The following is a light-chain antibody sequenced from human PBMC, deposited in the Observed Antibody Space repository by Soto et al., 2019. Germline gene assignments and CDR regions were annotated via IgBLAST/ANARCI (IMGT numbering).Light chain of an antibody. CDR3: AAWDGSLSGRV. J-gene: IGLJ3*02. CDR1: SSNIGSRY. Sequence: QSVLTQPPAASGTPGQRVTISCSGSSSNIGSRYVYWNQQLPGTAPKLLIYRNDQRPSGVPDRFSGSKSGTSASLAISGLRSDDEADYYCAAWDGSLSGRVFGGGTKLTVL. V-gene: IGLV1-47*01. CDR2: RND.